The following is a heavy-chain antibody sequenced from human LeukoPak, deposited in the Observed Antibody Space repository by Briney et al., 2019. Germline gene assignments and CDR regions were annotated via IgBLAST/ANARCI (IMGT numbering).Heavy chain of an antibody. CDR1: GFTVSSNY. Sequence: GSERLSCAASGFTVSSNYMSWVRQAPGKGLEWVSVIYSGGSTYFADSVKGRFTISRDNFKNTLYLQMNSLRAEDTAVYYCARSPSSDYCGQRALVSASS. D-gene: IGHD2-2*01. J-gene: IGHJ4*02. CDR3: ARSPSSDY. V-gene: IGHV3-66*01. CDR2: IYSGGST.